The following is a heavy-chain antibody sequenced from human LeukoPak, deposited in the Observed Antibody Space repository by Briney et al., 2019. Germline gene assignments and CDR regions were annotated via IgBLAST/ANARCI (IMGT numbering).Heavy chain of an antibody. Sequence: SETLSLTCTVSGASMSTYYWSWIRQPPGKGLEWFGYIYHTGSTNYNPSLKSRVTISVDTSKNQFSLRLSSVTAADTAVYYCAGGGDSGGYYYPMFDYWGQGTLVTVSS. J-gene: IGHJ4*02. CDR1: GASMSTYY. V-gene: IGHV4-59*01. D-gene: IGHD3-22*01. CDR3: AGGGDSGGYYYPMFDY. CDR2: IYHTGST.